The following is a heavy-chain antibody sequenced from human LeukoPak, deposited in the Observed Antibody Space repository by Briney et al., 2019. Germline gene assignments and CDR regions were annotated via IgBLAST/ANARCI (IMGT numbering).Heavy chain of an antibody. CDR3: ARGRYSSSWYELGRDLDY. D-gene: IGHD6-13*01. Sequence: PGRSLRLSCAASGFTFSSYAMHWVRQAPGKGLEWVAVISYDGSNKYYADSVKGRFTISRDNSKNTLYLQMNSLRAEDTAVYYCARGRYSSSWYELGRDLDYWGQGTLVTVSS. CDR2: ISYDGSNK. V-gene: IGHV3-30-3*01. J-gene: IGHJ4*02. CDR1: GFTFSSYA.